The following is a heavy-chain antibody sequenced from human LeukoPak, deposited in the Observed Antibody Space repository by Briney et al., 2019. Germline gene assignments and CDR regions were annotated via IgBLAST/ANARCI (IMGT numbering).Heavy chain of an antibody. CDR1: GFTFSNNW. V-gene: IGHV3-30*18. CDR3: AKDSRITMIVVVMYFDY. CDR2: ISYDGSNK. Sequence: GGSLRLSCAASGFTFSNNWMSWVRQAPGKGLEWVAVISYDGSNKYYADSVKGRFTISRDNSKNTLYLQMNSLRAEDTAVYYCAKDSRITMIVVVMYFDYWGQGTLVTVSS. J-gene: IGHJ4*02. D-gene: IGHD3-22*01.